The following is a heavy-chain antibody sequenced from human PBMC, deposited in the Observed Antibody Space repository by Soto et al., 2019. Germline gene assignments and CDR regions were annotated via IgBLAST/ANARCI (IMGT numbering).Heavy chain of an antibody. Sequence: EVQLLESGGGLVQPGGSLRLSCAASGFTFSSYAMSWVRQAPGKGLEWVSAISGSGGSTYYADSVKGRFTISRDNSKTTLYLQMNSLRAGDTAVYYCAKNPNRVVVAYYFDYWGQGTLVTGSS. V-gene: IGHV3-23*01. J-gene: IGHJ4*02. CDR1: GFTFSSYA. CDR3: AKNPNRVVVAYYFDY. D-gene: IGHD3-22*01. CDR2: ISGSGGST.